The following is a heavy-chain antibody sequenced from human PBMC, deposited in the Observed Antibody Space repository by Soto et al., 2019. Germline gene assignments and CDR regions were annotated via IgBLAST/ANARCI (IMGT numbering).Heavy chain of an antibody. Sequence: QVQLVQSGAEVKKPGASVKVSCKASGYTFTSYGISWVRQAPGQGLEWMGWISAYNGNTNYAQKLQGRVTMPTDTTTSTAYMELRSLRSDDTAVYYCARDLLVLRYHPLRHSGVGYWGQGTLVTVSS. CDR1: GYTFTSYG. V-gene: IGHV1-18*01. D-gene: IGHD3-9*01. CDR2: ISAYNGNT. J-gene: IGHJ4*02. CDR3: ARDLLVLRYHPLRHSGVGY.